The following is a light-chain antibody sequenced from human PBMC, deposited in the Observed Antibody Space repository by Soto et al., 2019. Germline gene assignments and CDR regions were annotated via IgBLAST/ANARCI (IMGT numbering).Light chain of an antibody. J-gene: IGKJ1*01. CDR2: DAS. Sequence: EIVLTQSPATLSLSPGERATLSCRASQGVGTFLVWYQQKPGQAPRLLIYDASNRATGIPARFSGSGSGTDFTLTISGLEPEDFAVYYGLQRSDWPWTFGQGTKVEI. CDR3: LQRSDWPWT. CDR1: QGVGTF. V-gene: IGKV3-11*01.